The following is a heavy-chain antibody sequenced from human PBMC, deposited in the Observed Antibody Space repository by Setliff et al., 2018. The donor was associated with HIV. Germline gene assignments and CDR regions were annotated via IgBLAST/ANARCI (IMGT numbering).Heavy chain of an antibody. CDR1: GFTLSSYW. CDR3: ARVYYDSPWAFDI. CDR2: INSDGGST. J-gene: IGHJ3*02. D-gene: IGHD3-22*01. V-gene: IGHV3-74*01. Sequence: SGGSLRLSCAASGFTLSSYWMHWVRQTPGKGLVWVSRINSDGGSTTYADSVKGRFTMSRDNAKNTLYLQMNSLRAEDTAVYYCARVYYDSPWAFDIWGQGTMVTVSS.